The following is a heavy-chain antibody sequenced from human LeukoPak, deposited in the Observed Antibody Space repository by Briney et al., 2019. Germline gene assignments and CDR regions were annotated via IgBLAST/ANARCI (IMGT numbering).Heavy chain of an antibody. Sequence: ASVKASCKASGYTFTSYDINWVRQATGQGLEWMGWMNPNSGNTGYAQKFQGRVTMTRNTTISTAYMELSSLRSEDTGVYDCARSDSRDDFWSGYYPGIDWFDPWGQGTLVTVSS. CDR1: GYTFTSYD. J-gene: IGHJ5*02. CDR3: ARSDSRDDFWSGYYPGIDWFDP. CDR2: MNPNSGNT. V-gene: IGHV1-8*01. D-gene: IGHD3-3*01.